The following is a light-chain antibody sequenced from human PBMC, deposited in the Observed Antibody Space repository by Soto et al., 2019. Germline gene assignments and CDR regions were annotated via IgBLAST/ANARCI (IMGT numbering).Light chain of an antibody. CDR2: DVT. CDR3: SSYTGSDNLV. Sequence: QSVLTQPPSASGSPGQSVTISCTGTSSDVGAYNYVSWYQQHPGKAPQLMIYDVTTRPSGVPDRFSGSKSGNTASLTVSWLQAEDEADYFCSSYTGSDNLVFGGGTKLSVL. J-gene: IGLJ2*01. CDR1: SSDVGAYNY. V-gene: IGLV2-8*01.